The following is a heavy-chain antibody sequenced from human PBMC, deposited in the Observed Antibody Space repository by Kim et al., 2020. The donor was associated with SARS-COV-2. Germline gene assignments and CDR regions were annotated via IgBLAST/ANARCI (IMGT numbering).Heavy chain of an antibody. Sequence: GGSLRLSCAASGFIFRNYGMHWVRQAPGKGLEWVAVIWYDGSIKYYADSMKGRFTISRDNSKNTLYLQMNSLRAEDTAVYYCAKAPADGDYYYWGQGTLVTVSS. V-gene: IGHV3-33*06. CDR1: GFIFRNYG. CDR2: IWYDGSIK. CDR3: AKAPADGDYYY. D-gene: IGHD4-17*01. J-gene: IGHJ4*02.